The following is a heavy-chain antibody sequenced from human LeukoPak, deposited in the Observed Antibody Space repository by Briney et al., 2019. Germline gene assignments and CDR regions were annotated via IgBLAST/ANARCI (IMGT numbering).Heavy chain of an antibody. J-gene: IGHJ6*02. CDR1: GLTFTTSA. D-gene: IGHD4-17*01. V-gene: IGHV1-58*01. CDR2: IVVGSGNI. Sequence: SVKVSCKASGLTFTTSAVQWARQARGQRLGWIGWIVVGSGNINYAQKFQERVTITRDMSTSTAYMELRSLRFEDTAVYYCAATLTVTTGRTYYGMDVWGQGTTVTVSS. CDR3: AATLTVTTGRTYYGMDV.